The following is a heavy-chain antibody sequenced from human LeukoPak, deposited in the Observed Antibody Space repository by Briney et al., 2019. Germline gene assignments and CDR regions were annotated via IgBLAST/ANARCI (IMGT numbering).Heavy chain of an antibody. J-gene: IGHJ5*02. CDR3: ARGNTALWWFGENEFHGNWFDP. Sequence: PSETLSLTCTVSGGSISSYSYYWGWIRQPPGKGLEWIGSVYSSGSTYYNPSLKSRVTMSVDTSKNQFSLKLSSVTAADTAVYYCARGNTALWWFGENEFHGNWFDPWGQGTLVTVSS. CDR1: GGSISSYSYY. V-gene: IGHV4-39*01. D-gene: IGHD3-10*01. CDR2: VYSSGST.